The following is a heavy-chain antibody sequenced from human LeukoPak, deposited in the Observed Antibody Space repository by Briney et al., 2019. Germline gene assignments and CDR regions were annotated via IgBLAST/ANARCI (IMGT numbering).Heavy chain of an antibody. V-gene: IGHV3-11*01. J-gene: IGHJ4*02. CDR2: ISSSGSTI. CDR1: GFTFSDYY. CDR3: ARDGSSGWYSDY. Sequence: GGSLRLSCAASGFTFSDYYMSWIRQAPGKGLEWVSYISSSGSTIYYADSVKGRFTISKDNARNSLHLQMNSLRLEDTAFYYCARDGSSGWYSDYWGQGTLVTVSS. D-gene: IGHD6-19*01.